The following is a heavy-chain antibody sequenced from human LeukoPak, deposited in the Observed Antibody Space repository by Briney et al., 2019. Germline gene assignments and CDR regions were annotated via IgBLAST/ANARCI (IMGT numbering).Heavy chain of an antibody. Sequence: SETLSLTCTVSGVSISSGGYHWSWLRQHPGKGLEWIGYIYYSGSTYYNPSLKSRVTISVDTSKNQFSLKLSSVTAADTAVYYCARVFRYYYDSSGSFDYWGQGTLVTVSS. J-gene: IGHJ4*02. CDR3: ARVFRYYYDSSGSFDY. CDR2: IYYSGST. CDR1: GVSISSGGYH. V-gene: IGHV4-31*03. D-gene: IGHD3-22*01.